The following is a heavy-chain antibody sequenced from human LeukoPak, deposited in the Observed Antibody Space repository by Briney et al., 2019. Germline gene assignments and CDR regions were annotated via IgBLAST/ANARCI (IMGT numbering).Heavy chain of an antibody. CDR1: GGSISTSSYY. CDR2: VYHSRST. Sequence: SETLSLTCTVSGGSISTSSYYWGWIRQPPGKGLEWIGSVYHSRSTYYNASLKSRVTISVDTSKNQFSLKLSSVTAADTAVYYCASRSSIWSGYQDTLYYFDSWGQGTLVTVSS. V-gene: IGHV4-39*07. D-gene: IGHD3-3*01. J-gene: IGHJ4*02. CDR3: ASRSSIWSGYQDTLYYFDS.